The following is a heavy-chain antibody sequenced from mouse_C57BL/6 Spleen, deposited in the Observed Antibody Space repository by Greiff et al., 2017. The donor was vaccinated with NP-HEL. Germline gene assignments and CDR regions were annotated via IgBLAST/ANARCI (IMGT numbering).Heavy chain of an antibody. Sequence: QVQLQQPGAELVKPGASVKMSCKASGYTFTSYWITWVKQRHGQGLVWIGDIYPGSGSTKYNEKFKSKDTLTVDTSSSTAYMQLSILTSENSAVYYFSRFYGYRYAMDYWGQGTSVTVSS. CDR3: SRFYGYRYAMDY. J-gene: IGHJ4*01. D-gene: IGHD2-2*01. V-gene: IGHV1-55*01. CDR2: IYPGSGST. CDR1: GYTFTSYW.